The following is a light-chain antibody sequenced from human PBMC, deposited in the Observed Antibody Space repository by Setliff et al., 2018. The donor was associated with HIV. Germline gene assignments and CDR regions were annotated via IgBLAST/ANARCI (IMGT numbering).Light chain of an antibody. V-gene: IGLV2-14*03. Sequence: QSVLTQPASVSGSPGQSITISCTGTSSDVGGYNSVSWYQQHPHKAPKLIIFDVTKRPSGVSSRFAAPKSGNTASLTISGLQAEDEADYYCNSYTSNGTLVFGGGTKVTVL. CDR2: DVT. CDR1: SSDVGGYNS. CDR3: NSYTSNGTLV. J-gene: IGLJ2*01.